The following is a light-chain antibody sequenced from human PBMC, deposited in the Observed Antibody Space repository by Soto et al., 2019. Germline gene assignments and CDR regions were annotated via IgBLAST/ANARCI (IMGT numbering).Light chain of an antibody. CDR3: QHYGRSPPSWT. CDR2: DAS. J-gene: IGKJ1*01. CDR1: QSVTSNY. V-gene: IGKV3-20*01. Sequence: EIVLTQSPGTLSLSPGERATLSCRASQSVTSNYLAWYQQKPGQPPRLLISDASSRATGIPDRFTGSGSGTDLTLTISSLEPEDFAVYYCQHYGRSPPSWTFGQGTKVEIK.